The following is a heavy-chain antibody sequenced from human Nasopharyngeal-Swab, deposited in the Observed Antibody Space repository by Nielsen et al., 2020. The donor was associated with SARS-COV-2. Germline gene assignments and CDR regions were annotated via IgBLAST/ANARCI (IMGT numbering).Heavy chain of an antibody. Sequence: GESLKISCAASGFTFSSYGMHWVRHAPGKGLEWVAVISYDGSNKYYADSVKGRFTISRDNSKNTLYLQMNSLRAEDTADCAKDLRSFVTTDLFDYWGQGTLVTVSS. CDR1: GFTFSSYG. D-gene: IGHD4-11*01. J-gene: IGHJ4*02. CDR3: AKDLRSFVTTDLFDY. CDR2: ISYDGSNK. V-gene: IGHV3-30*18.